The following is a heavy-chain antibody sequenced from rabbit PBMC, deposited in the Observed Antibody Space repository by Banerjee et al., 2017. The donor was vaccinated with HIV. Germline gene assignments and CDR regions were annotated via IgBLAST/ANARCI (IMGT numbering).Heavy chain of an antibody. V-gene: IGHV1S40*01. J-gene: IGHJ4*01. Sequence: QSLEESGGGLVKPEGPLTLTCTASGFDFSSNVMCWVRQAPGKGLEWIACIYAGSSGSTYYASWAKGRFTISKTSSTTVTLQMTSLTAADTATYFCARDMPSDYGYAFGLWGPGTLVTVS. CDR1: GFDFSSNV. D-gene: IGHD6-1*01. CDR3: ARDMPSDYGYAFGL. CDR2: IYAGSSGST.